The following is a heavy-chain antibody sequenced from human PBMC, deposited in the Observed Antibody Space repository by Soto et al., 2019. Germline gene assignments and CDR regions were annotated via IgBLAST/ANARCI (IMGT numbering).Heavy chain of an antibody. Sequence: ASVKVSCKASGYTFTSYDINWVRQATGQGLEWIGWMNPNSGNTGYAQKFQGRVTMTRNTSISTAYMELSSLRSEDTAVYYCARFLVHDYYDNPQDYWGQGTLVTVSS. CDR1: GYTFTSYD. CDR3: ARFLVHDYYDNPQDY. V-gene: IGHV1-8*01. D-gene: IGHD3-22*01. CDR2: MNPNSGNT. J-gene: IGHJ4*02.